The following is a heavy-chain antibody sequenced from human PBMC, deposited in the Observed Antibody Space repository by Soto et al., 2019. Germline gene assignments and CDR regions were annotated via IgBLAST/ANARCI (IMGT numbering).Heavy chain of an antibody. J-gene: IGHJ4*02. D-gene: IGHD2-15*01. CDR2: IYYSGST. Sequence: SETLSLTCTVSGGSISSSSYYWGWIRQPPGKGLEWIGSIYYSGSTYYKPSLKSRVTISVDTSKNQFSLKLSSVTAADSAVYYCASLDIVVVVAATGLGNDYWGQGTLVTVSS. CDR1: GGSISSSSYY. V-gene: IGHV4-39*01. CDR3: ASLDIVVVVAATGLGNDY.